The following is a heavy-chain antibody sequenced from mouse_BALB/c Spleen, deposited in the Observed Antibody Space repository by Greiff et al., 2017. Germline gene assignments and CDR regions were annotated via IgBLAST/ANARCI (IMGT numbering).Heavy chain of an antibody. Sequence: EVHLVESGGGLVKPGGSLKLSCAASGFTFSSYAMSWVRQSPEKRLEWVAEISSGGSYTYYPDTVTGRSTISRDNAKNTLYLEMSSLRSEDTAMYYCAREGYYGLYWYFDVWGAGTTVTVSS. J-gene: IGHJ1*01. CDR1: GFTFSSYA. CDR2: ISSGGSYT. D-gene: IGHD1-2*01. V-gene: IGHV5-9-4*01. CDR3: AREGYYGLYWYFDV.